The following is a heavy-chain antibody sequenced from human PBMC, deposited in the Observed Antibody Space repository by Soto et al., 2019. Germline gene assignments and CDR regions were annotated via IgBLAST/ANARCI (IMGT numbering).Heavy chain of an antibody. CDR3: ARGPRGLYHHDY. J-gene: IGHJ4*02. CDR2: INMDGSST. CDR1: GFTFSGDW. V-gene: IGHV3-74*01. Sequence: EVQLVESGGGLVQPGGSLRLSCAASGFTFSGDWMHWVRQAAGKGLVWVSRINMDGSSTHYADSVKGRFTISRDNAKNTLYLQMNSLRVDDTAVYYCARGPRGLYHHDYWGQGALVTVSS. D-gene: IGHD2-2*01.